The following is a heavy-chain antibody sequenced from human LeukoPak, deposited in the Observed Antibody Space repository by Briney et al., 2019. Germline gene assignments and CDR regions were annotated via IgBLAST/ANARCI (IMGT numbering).Heavy chain of an antibody. J-gene: IGHJ6*03. D-gene: IGHD2-15*01. CDR2: ISAYNGNT. Sequence: ASVKVSCKASGYTFTRYGISWVRQAPGQGLEWMGWISAYNGNTNYAQKLQGRVTMTTDTSTSTAYMELRSLRSDDTAVYYCARAKYCSGGSCYLYYYYYMDVWGKGTTVTVSS. CDR1: GYTFTRYG. CDR3: ARAKYCSGGSCYLYYYYYMDV. V-gene: IGHV1-18*01.